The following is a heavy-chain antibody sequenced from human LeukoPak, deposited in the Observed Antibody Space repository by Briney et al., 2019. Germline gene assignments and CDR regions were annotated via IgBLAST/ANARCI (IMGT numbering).Heavy chain of an antibody. D-gene: IGHD3-16*02. J-gene: IGHJ4*02. Sequence: ASVKVSCKASGYTFTGYYMHWVRQAPGQGLEWMGWINPNSGGTNYAQDFHGRVTMTRDTSISTAYMELRSLRSDDTAVYYCARGLGTYPEIPLDYWGQGTLVAVSS. CDR2: INPNSGGT. CDR1: GYTFTGYY. V-gene: IGHV1-2*02. CDR3: ARGLGTYPEIPLDY.